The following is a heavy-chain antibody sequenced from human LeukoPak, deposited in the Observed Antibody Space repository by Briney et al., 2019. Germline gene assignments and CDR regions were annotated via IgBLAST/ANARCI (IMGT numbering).Heavy chain of an antibody. Sequence: ASEPVSYKASGYSFTSYGISWVRPAPARELAWMGWISAYNGNTNYAQKLQGRVTMTTDTSTSTAYMELRSLRSDDTAVYYCARDPPTSGSGIWWFDPWGQGTLVTVSS. CDR3: ARDPPTSGSGIWWFDP. D-gene: IGHD3-10*01. CDR2: ISAYNGNT. V-gene: IGHV1-18*04. CDR1: GYSFTSYG. J-gene: IGHJ5*02.